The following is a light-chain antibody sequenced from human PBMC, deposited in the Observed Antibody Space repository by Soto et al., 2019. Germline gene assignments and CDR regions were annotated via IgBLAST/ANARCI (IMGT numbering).Light chain of an antibody. CDR1: QGISSY. CDR2: AAS. CDR3: KQYYSYPWT. V-gene: IGKV1-8*01. J-gene: IGKJ1*01. Sequence: AIRMTQSPSSLSASTGDRVTITCRASQGISSYLAWYQQKPGKAHKLLIYAASTLQSGVQSRFSGGGSGTDFTLTIRCLQSEDFATYYCKQYYSYPWTFGQGTKVDIK.